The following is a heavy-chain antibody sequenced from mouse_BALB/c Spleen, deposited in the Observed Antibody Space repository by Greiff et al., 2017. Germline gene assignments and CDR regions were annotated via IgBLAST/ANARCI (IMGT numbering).Heavy chain of an antibody. CDR3: ARGTGHFDY. CDR2: ISSGGST. CDR1: GFTFSSYA. V-gene: IGHV5-6-5*01. Sequence: EVKVVESGGGLVQPGGSRKLSCAASGFTFSSYAMSWVRQTPEKRLEWVASISSGGSTYYPDSVKGRFTISRDNARNILYLQMSSLRSEDTAMYYCARGTGHFDYWGQGTTLTVSS. J-gene: IGHJ2*01.